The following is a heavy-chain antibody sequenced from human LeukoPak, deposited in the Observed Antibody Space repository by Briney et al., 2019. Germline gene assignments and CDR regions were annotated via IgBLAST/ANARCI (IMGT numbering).Heavy chain of an antibody. D-gene: IGHD3-10*01. Sequence: PGGSLRLSCAASGFTFSSYWMSWVRQAPGKGLEWVSYISSSSSTLYYADSVKGRFTISRDNAKNSLYLQMSSLRAEDTAVYYCARGGSGSYYDYWGQGTLVTVSS. V-gene: IGHV3-48*01. J-gene: IGHJ4*02. CDR3: ARGGSGSYYDY. CDR2: ISSSSSTL. CDR1: GFTFSSYW.